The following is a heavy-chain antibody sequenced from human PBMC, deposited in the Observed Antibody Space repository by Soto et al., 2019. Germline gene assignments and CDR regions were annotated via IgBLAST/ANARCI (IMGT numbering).Heavy chain of an antibody. CDR3: ALGWLQEFGLDY. V-gene: IGHV1-8*01. CDR1: GYTFTSYD. J-gene: IGHJ4*02. Sequence: QVQLVQSGAEVKKPGASVKVSCKASGYTFTSYDINWVRQATGQGLEWMGWMNPNSGNTGYAQKFQGRVTMTRNTSISTAYMELSSLRSEDTAVYCCALGWLQEFGLDYWGQGTLVTVSS. CDR2: MNPNSGNT. D-gene: IGHD5-12*01.